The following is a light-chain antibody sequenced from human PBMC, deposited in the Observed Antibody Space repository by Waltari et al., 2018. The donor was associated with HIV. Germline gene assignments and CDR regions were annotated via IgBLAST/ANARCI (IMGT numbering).Light chain of an antibody. CDR2: GVT. J-gene: IGLJ2*01. CDR1: SSDIGGYAY. CDR3: SSFTTSHKLL. Sequence: SALTQPASMSGSPGQSIPISCTGTSSDIGGYAYVSWYQQHPGKVPKLILYGVTERPSGISSRFSGSRSGATASLTISGLQTEDEADYYCSSFTTSHKLLFGGGTQVTVL. V-gene: IGLV2-14*03.